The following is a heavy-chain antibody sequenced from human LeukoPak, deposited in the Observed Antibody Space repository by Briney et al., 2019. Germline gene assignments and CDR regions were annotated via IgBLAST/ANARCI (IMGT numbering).Heavy chain of an antibody. CDR3: ALGVGATTKPYYFDY. CDR2: IIPIFGTA. CDR1: GGTFSSYA. D-gene: IGHD1-26*01. J-gene: IGHJ4*02. V-gene: IGHV1-69*01. Sequence: ASVKVSCKASGGTFSSYAISWVRQAPGQGLEWMGGIIPIFGTANYAQKFQGRVTITADESTSTAYVELSSLRSEDTAVYYCALGVGATTKPYYFDYWGQGTLVTVSS.